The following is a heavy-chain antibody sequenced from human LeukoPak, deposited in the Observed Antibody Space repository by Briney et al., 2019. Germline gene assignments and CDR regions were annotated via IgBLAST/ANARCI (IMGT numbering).Heavy chain of an antibody. D-gene: IGHD3-22*01. CDR1: GGSISSYY. V-gene: IGHV4-59*12. J-gene: IGHJ4*02. CDR2: IYYSGST. CDR3: ARAQPQDYYDSSGYYYYFDY. Sequence: SETLSLTCTVSGGSISSYYWSWIRQPPGKGLEWIGYIYYSGSTNYNPSLKSRVTISVDTSKNQFSLKLSSVTAADTAVYYCARAQPQDYYDSSGYYYYFDYWGQGTLVTVSS.